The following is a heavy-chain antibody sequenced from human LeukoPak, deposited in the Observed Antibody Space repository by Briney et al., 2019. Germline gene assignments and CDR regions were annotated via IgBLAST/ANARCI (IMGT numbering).Heavy chain of an antibody. J-gene: IGHJ5*01. CDR3: AFSLGDGSGSSFNWFDS. Sequence: SETLSLTCAVYGGSFSGYYWSWIRQPPGKGLEWIGEINHSGSTNYNPSLKSRVTISVDTSKNQFSLKLSSVTAADTAVYYCAFSLGDGSGSSFNWFDSWSQGTLVTVSS. V-gene: IGHV4-34*01. D-gene: IGHD3-10*01. CDR2: INHSGST. CDR1: GGSFSGYY.